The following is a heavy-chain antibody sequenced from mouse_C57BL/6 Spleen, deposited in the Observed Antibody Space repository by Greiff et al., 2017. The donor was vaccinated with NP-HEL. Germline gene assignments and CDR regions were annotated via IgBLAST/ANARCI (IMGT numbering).Heavy chain of an antibody. Sequence: QVQLQQPGAELVRPGSSVKLSCKASGYTFTSYWMHWVKQRPIQGLEWIGNIDPSVSETHYNQKFKDKATLTVDKSSSTAYMQLSSLTSEDSAVYYCARKGYDYGRAWFAYWGQGTLVTVSA. CDR1: GYTFTSYW. D-gene: IGHD2-4*01. CDR2: IDPSVSET. J-gene: IGHJ3*01. CDR3: ARKGYDYGRAWFAY. V-gene: IGHV1-52*01.